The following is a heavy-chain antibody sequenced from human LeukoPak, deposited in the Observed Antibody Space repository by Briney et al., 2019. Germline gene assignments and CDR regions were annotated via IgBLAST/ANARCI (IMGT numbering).Heavy chain of an antibody. CDR2: ISNSGSTT. V-gene: IGHV3-48*04. CDR3: ARERNFYYMDV. J-gene: IGHJ6*03. Sequence: GGSLRLSCAASGFTFTTYNMIWVRQAPGKGLEWVSFISNSGSTTYYADSVKGRFTLSRDNAKNSLYLQMNTLRAEDTAVYYCARERNFYYMDVWGKGTRVTVSS. CDR1: GFTFTTYN.